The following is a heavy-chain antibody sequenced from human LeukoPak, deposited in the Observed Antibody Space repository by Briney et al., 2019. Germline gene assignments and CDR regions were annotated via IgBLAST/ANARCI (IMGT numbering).Heavy chain of an antibody. CDR1: GFTLRSFG. CDR3: AKDSTSGYSGYFFDY. Sequence: PGGSLSLSCAVSGFTLRSFGMHWVRQAPGKGVGGVDVISYDGSNKYYAYSVKGRFTISRDNSKNMLYLQMNSLRAEDTAVYYCAKDSTSGYSGYFFDYWGQGTMVTVSS. D-gene: IGHD5-12*01. V-gene: IGHV3-30*18. CDR2: ISYDGSNK. J-gene: IGHJ4*02.